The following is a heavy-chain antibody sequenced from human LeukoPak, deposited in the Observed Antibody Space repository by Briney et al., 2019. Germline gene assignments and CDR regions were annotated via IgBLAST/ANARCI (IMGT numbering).Heavy chain of an antibody. J-gene: IGHJ4*02. D-gene: IGHD2-15*01. Sequence: GGSLRLSCAASGFTFSSYGMHWVRQAPGKGLEWLAVTWYDGNNKYYADSVKGRFTISRDNSKNMLYLQMSSLRAEDTAIYYCARSVRSGGTSPDYRGQGTLVIV. CDR2: TWYDGNNK. CDR1: GFTFSSYG. V-gene: IGHV3-33*01. CDR3: ARSVRSGGTSPDY.